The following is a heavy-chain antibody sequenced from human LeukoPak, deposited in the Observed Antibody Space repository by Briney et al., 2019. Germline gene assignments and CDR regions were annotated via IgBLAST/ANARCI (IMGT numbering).Heavy chain of an antibody. D-gene: IGHD3-10*01. V-gene: IGHV3-30*03. CDR2: ISYDGSNK. Sequence: PGGSLRLSCAASGFTFSSYGMHWVRQAPGKGLEWVAVISYDGSNKYYADSVKGRFTISRDNAKNTLYLQMNSLRVEDTAVYYCAREWSGFGELPDYWGQGTLVTVSS. J-gene: IGHJ4*02. CDR3: AREWSGFGELPDY. CDR1: GFTFSSYG.